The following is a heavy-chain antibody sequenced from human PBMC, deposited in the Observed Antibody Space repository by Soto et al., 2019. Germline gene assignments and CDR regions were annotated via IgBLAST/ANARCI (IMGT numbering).Heavy chain of an antibody. V-gene: IGHV4-34*01. Sequence: SETLSLTCAVYGGSFSGYYWSWIRQPPGKGLEWIGEINHSGSTNYNPSLKSRVTISVDTSKNQFSLKLSSVTAADTAVYYCARGRPRGIAARQAGNKGLFAYWGQGTLVTVSS. CDR2: INHSGST. CDR1: GGSFSGYY. CDR3: ARGRPRGIAARQAGNKGLFAY. D-gene: IGHD6-6*01. J-gene: IGHJ4*02.